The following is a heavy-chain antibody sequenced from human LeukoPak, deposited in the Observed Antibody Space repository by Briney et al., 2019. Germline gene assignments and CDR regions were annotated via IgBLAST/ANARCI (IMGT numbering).Heavy chain of an antibody. Sequence: ASVKVSCKASGYTFTSYAMHWVRQAPGQRLEWMGWINAGNGNTKYSQKFQGRVTITRDTSASTAYMELSSLRSEDTAVYYCARPLCSGGSCYFDCWGQGTLVTVSS. J-gene: IGHJ4*02. CDR1: GYTFTSYA. CDR2: INAGNGNT. V-gene: IGHV1-3*01. D-gene: IGHD2-15*01. CDR3: ARPLCSGGSCYFDC.